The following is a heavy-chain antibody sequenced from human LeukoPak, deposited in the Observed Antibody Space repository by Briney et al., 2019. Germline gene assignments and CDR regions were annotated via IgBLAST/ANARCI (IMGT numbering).Heavy chain of an antibody. D-gene: IGHD3-10*01. CDR1: GFTFSSYG. J-gene: IGHJ4*02. CDR2: IRYDGSNK. V-gene: IGHV3-30*02. Sequence: PGGSLRLSCAASGFTFSSYGMHWVRQAPGKGLEWVAFIRYDGSNKYYADSVKGRFTISRDNSKNTLYLQMNSLRAEDTAVYYCAIYGSGRVIYQSKFDYWGQGTLVTVSS. CDR3: AIYGSGRVIYQSKFDY.